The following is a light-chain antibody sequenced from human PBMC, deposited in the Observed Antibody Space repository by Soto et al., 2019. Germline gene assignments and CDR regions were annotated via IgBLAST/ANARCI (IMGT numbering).Light chain of an antibody. CDR2: EVN. Sequence: QSVLTQPASVSGSPGQSITISCTGTSSDFGSYNLVSWYQQHPGKAPKLMIYEVNKRPSGVSNRFSGSKSGNTASLTISGLQAEDEVDYYCCSYAGSSTLYVFGTGTKVTVL. CDR1: SSDFGSYNL. J-gene: IGLJ1*01. CDR3: CSYAGSSTLYV. V-gene: IGLV2-23*02.